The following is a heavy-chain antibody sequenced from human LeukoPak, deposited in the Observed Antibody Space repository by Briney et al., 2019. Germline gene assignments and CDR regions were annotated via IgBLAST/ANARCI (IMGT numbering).Heavy chain of an antibody. CDR3: ARAPGVWSGYPNWFDP. CDR2: INHSGST. V-gene: IGHV4-34*01. Sequence: SETLSLTCAVYGGSFSGYYWSWIRQPPGKGLEWIGEINHSGSTNYNPSLKSRVTISVDRSKNQFSLKLSSVTAADTAVYYCARAPGVWSGYPNWFDPWGQGTLVTVSS. J-gene: IGHJ5*02. D-gene: IGHD3-3*01. CDR1: GGSFSGYY.